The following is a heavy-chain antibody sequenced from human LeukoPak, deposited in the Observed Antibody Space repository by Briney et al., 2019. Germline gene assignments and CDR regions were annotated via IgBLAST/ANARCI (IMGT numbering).Heavy chain of an antibody. CDR2: INHSGST. V-gene: IGHV4-34*01. CDR1: GGSFSGYY. Sequence: KPSETLSLTCAVYGGSFSGYYWSWIRQPPGKGLERIGEINHSGSTNYNPSLKSRVTISVDTSKNQFSLKLSSVTAADTAVYYCAVGWKEYYFDYWGQGTLVTVSS. CDR3: AVGWKEYYFDY. D-gene: IGHD1-1*01. J-gene: IGHJ4*02.